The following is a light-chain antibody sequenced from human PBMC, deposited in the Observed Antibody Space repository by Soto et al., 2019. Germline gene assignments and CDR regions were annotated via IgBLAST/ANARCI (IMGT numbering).Light chain of an antibody. Sequence: EIVMTQSPATLSVSPGERATLSCSASQSVSSNLAWYQQKPGQAPRLLIYGASTRATGIPARFSGSGSGTEFTLTISSLQSEDFAVYYCQQYNNWPLTFGGGTEVEIK. CDR1: QSVSSN. CDR3: QQYNNWPLT. CDR2: GAS. J-gene: IGKJ4*01. V-gene: IGKV3-15*01.